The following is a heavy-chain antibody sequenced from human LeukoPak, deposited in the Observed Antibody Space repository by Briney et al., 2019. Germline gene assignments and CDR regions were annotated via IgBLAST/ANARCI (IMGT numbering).Heavy chain of an antibody. CDR3: AKPRTTGLGWAQFDY. Sequence: GGLRLSCAASGFTFSSFAMTWVRQAPGKGPEWVSGFDGNGPNTYYADSVKGRWTISRDNSRNTLYLEMNSLRPEDTAIYYCAKPRTTGLGWAQFDYWGQGSLVTVSS. CDR2: FDGNGPNT. J-gene: IGHJ4*02. V-gene: IGHV3-23*01. D-gene: IGHD2-8*02. CDR1: GFTFSSFA.